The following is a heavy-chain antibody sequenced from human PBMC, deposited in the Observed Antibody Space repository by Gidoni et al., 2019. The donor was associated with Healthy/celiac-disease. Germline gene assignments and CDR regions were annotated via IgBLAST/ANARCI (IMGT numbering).Heavy chain of an antibody. J-gene: IGHJ6*03. CDR2: INPSGGST. CDR3: ATETRGYSYGRYYYYYMDV. D-gene: IGHD5-18*01. V-gene: IGHV1-46*01. Sequence: QVQLVQSGAEVKKPGASVKVSCKESGYTFTSYYMHWVRQAPGQGLEWLGIINPSGGSTSYAQKFQGRVTMTRDTSTSTVYMELSSLRSEDTAVYYCATETRGYSYGRYYYYYMDVWGKGTTVTVSS. CDR1: GYTFTSYY.